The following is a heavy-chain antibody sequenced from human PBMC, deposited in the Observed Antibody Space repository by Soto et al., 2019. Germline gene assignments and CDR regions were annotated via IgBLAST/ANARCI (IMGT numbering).Heavy chain of an antibody. Sequence: QVQLVESGGGVVQPGRSLRLSCAASGFTFSSYGMHWVRQAPGKGLEWVAVIWYDGSNKYYADSVKGRFTISRDNSKNTLYLQMNSLRAEDTAVYYCARDLNRHGYSSSWYEDYYYGMDLWGQGTTVTVSS. D-gene: IGHD6-13*01. CDR2: IWYDGSNK. V-gene: IGHV3-33*01. CDR1: GFTFSSYG. CDR3: ARDLNRHGYSSSWYEDYYYGMDL. J-gene: IGHJ6*02.